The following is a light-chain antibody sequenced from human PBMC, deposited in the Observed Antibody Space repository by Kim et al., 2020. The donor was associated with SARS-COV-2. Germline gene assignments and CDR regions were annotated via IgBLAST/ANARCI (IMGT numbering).Light chain of an antibody. CDR2: RAS. J-gene: IGKJ2*01. Sequence: DIQMTQSPSTLSASVGDRVTITCRASQNIDTWLAWYQQKPGKAPKVLIYRASSLQSGVPSRFSGSGSGTEFALTITSLQPDDFATYCCQQYKSLMYTFGQGTKLEI. V-gene: IGKV1-5*03. CDR1: QNIDTW. CDR3: QQYKSLMYT.